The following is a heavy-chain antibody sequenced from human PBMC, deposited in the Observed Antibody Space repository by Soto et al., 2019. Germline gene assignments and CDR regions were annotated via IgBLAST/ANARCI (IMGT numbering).Heavy chain of an antibody. CDR3: AKVTGLVDPFDI. V-gene: IGHV3-23*01. Sequence: GGSLRLSCAVSGFTFSSYAMCWVRQAPGKGLEWVSVISGSGGSTYYADSVKGRFTVSRDNSKNTLYLQMNSLRAEDTALYYCAKVTGLVDPFDIWGQGTMVTVSS. D-gene: IGHD3-10*01. J-gene: IGHJ3*02. CDR2: ISGSGGST. CDR1: GFTFSSYA.